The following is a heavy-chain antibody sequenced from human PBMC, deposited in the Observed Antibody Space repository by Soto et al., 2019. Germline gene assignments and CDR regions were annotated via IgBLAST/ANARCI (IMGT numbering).Heavy chain of an antibody. CDR1: GGSISTYY. Sequence: SETLSLTCTVSGGSISTYYWGWIRQPPGKRLEWIVYIYYSGSTNYNPSLKSRVTISVDTSKNQFSLQLSSVTAADTAVYYCVRGFYDTRGYSAPFHXWGQGTLVTVSX. V-gene: IGHV4-59*12. D-gene: IGHD3-22*01. J-gene: IGHJ4*02. CDR2: IYYSGST. CDR3: VRGFYDTRGYSAPFHX.